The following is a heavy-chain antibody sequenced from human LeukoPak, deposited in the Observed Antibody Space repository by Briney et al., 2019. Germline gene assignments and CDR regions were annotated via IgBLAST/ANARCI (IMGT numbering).Heavy chain of an antibody. CDR1: GFTLSSYG. J-gene: IGHJ4*02. CDR3: AKDKVTMVRGVILPSSDY. D-gene: IGHD3-10*01. V-gene: IGHV3-30*02. Sequence: GGSLRLSCAASGFTLSSYGMHWVRQAPGKGLEWVAFIRYDGSNKYYADSVKGRFTISRDNSKNTLYLQMNSLRAEDTAVYYCAKDKVTMVRGVILPSSDYWGQGTLVTVSS. CDR2: IRYDGSNK.